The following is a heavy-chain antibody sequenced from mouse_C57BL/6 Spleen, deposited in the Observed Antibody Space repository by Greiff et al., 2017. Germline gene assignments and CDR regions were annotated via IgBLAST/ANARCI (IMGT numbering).Heavy chain of an antibody. CDR2: INPNNGGT. V-gene: IGHV1-26*01. Sequence: EVQLQQSGPELVKPGASVKISCKASGYTFTDYYMNWVKQSHGKSLEWIGDINPNNGGTSYNQKFKGKATLTVDKSSSTAYMELRSLTSEDSAVYYCARSGTTVVATRGYFDYWGQGTTLTVSS. J-gene: IGHJ2*01. CDR3: ARSGTTVVATRGYFDY. CDR1: GYTFTDYY. D-gene: IGHD1-1*01.